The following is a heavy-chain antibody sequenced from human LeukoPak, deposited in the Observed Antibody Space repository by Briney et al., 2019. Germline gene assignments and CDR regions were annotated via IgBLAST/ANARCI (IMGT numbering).Heavy chain of an antibody. Sequence: SETLSLTCAVYGGSFSGYYWSWIRQPPGKGLEWIGEINHSGSTNYNPSLKSRVTISVDTSKNQFSLNLNSVTAAGTAVYYCVRGVATVVNRFDYWGQGTLVTVSS. J-gene: IGHJ4*02. CDR1: GGSFSGYY. CDR2: INHSGST. D-gene: IGHD5-12*01. V-gene: IGHV4-34*01. CDR3: VRGVATVVNRFDY.